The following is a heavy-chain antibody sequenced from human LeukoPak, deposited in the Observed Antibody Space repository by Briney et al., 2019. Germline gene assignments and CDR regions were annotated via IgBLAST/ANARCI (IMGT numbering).Heavy chain of an antibody. J-gene: IGHJ6*02. V-gene: IGHV3-11*01. CDR2: ISSSGRTI. Sequence: PGRSLRLSCAASGFTFSDYYISWIRQAPGKGLEWVSYISSSGRTIYYADSVKGRLTISRDNVKNWLCLQMNSLRAEGTVVYYCARDLKGTHYYGSGSIDHGMDVWGQGTTVTVPS. CDR3: ARDLKGTHYYGSGSIDHGMDV. CDR1: GFTFSDYY. D-gene: IGHD3-10*01.